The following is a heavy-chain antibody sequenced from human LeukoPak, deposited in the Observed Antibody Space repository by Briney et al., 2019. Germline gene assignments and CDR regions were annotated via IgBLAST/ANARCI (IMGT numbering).Heavy chain of an antibody. CDR1: GFTFSNHG. J-gene: IGHJ4*02. CDR2: ISGSGGST. CDR3: AKDFDVPAAPFDY. Sequence: GGSLRLSCAASGFTFSNHGMNWVRQAPGKGLEWVSAISGSGGSTYYADSVKGRFTISRDNSKNTLYLQMNSLRAEDTAVYYCAKDFDVPAAPFDYWGQGTLVTVSS. D-gene: IGHD2-2*01. V-gene: IGHV3-23*01.